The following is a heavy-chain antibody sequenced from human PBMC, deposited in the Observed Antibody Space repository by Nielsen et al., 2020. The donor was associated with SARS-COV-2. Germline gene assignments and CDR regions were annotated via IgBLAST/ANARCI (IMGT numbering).Heavy chain of an antibody. J-gene: IGHJ4*01. CDR3: ARESHMVRGVLFDY. D-gene: IGHD3-10*01. V-gene: IGHV3-9*01. CDR2: ISWNSGSI. CDR1: GFTFDDYA. Sequence: GGSLRLSCAASGFTFDDYAMHWVRQAPGKGLEWVSGISWNSGSIGYADSVKGRFTISRDNAKNSLYLQMNSLRAEDTAVYYCARESHMVRGVLFDYWGHGTLVTVSS.